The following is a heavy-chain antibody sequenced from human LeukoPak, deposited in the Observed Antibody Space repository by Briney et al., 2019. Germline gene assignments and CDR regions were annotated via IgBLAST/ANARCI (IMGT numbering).Heavy chain of an antibody. CDR2: TNPSTGGT. J-gene: IGHJ4*02. D-gene: IGHD2-2*01. CDR3: ARGGAFCSITTCHEFDH. CDR1: GYTFTGSY. V-gene: IGHV1-2*02. Sequence: ASVKVSCKTSGYTFTGSYLHWVRQDPGRGLEWMGWTNPSTGGTKSAQKFEGRVTMTRDTSNITGYLELRSLRLDDTATYYCARGGAFCSITTCHEFDHWGQGTLVIVSS.